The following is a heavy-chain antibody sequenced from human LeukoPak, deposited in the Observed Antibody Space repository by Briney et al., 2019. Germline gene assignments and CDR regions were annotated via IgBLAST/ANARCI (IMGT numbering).Heavy chain of an antibody. D-gene: IGHD1-26*01. CDR1: GGSISSGGYY. CDR2: IYYSGST. V-gene: IGHV4-31*03. CDR3: ARDRIVGATTPSCWFDP. J-gene: IGHJ5*02. Sequence: SETLSLTCTVSGGSISSGGYYWSWIRQHPGKGLEWIGYIYYSGSTYYNPSLKSRVTISVDTSKNQFSLKLSSVTAADTAVYYCARDRIVGATTPSCWFDPWGQGTLVTVSS.